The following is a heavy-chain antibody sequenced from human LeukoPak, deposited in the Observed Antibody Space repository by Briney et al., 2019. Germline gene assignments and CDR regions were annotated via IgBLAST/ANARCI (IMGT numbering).Heavy chain of an antibody. J-gene: IGHJ4*02. V-gene: IGHV3-7*04. D-gene: IGHD5-24*01. Sequence: GGSLRLSCAASGFTFSDSWMNWVSQAPGKGLEWVAFIKPDGSEKYYVDSVKGRFTISRDNAKKSLYLQMNSLRAEDTAVYYCARDLGWQQYDYWGQGTLVTVSS. CDR1: GFTFSDSW. CDR2: IKPDGSEK. CDR3: ARDLGWQQYDY.